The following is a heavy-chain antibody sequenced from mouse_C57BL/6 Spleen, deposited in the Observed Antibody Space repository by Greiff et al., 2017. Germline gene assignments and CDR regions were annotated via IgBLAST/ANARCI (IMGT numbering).Heavy chain of an antibody. Sequence: EVQVVESGGGLVQPGGSLSLSCAASGFTFTDYYMSWVRQPPGKALEWLGFIRNKANGYTTEYSASVKGRFTISRDNSQSILYLQMNALRAEDSATYYCASLYYYEGYAMDYWGQGTSVTVSS. D-gene: IGHD1-1*01. CDR3: ASLYYYEGYAMDY. J-gene: IGHJ4*01. V-gene: IGHV7-3*01. CDR2: IRNKANGYTT. CDR1: GFTFTDYY.